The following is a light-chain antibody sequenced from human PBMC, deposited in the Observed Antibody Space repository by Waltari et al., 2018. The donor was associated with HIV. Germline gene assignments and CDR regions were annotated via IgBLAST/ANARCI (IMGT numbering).Light chain of an antibody. V-gene: IGKV1-5*03. Sequence: DIQLTQSPSTLSASVGDRVTITCRASQTINSWLAWYQQEPGQAPKLLIYRASILQSGVPSRFSGGTSGTEFTLTISSLQPDDFATYYCQQYETFFLSFGGGTKVEIK. J-gene: IGKJ4*01. CDR3: QQYETFFLS. CDR1: QTINSW. CDR2: RAS.